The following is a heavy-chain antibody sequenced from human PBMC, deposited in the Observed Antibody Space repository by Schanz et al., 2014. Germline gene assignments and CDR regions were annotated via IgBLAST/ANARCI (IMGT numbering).Heavy chain of an antibody. CDR2: ISWNSGSI. CDR3: AKDRQNRVNRVGYYYGMDV. J-gene: IGHJ6*02. CDR1: GFTFDDYA. V-gene: IGHV3-9*01. Sequence: EVQLVESGGGLVQPDRSLRLSCAASGFTFDDYAMHWVRQAPGKGLEWVSGISWNSGSIGYADSVKGRFTISRDDAKNSLYLQMNSLRAEDTDLYYCAKDRQNRVNRVGYYYGMDVWGQGTTVTVSS. D-gene: IGHD3-16*01.